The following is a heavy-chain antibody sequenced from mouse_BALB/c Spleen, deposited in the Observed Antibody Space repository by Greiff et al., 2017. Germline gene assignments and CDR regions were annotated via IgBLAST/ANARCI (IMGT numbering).Heavy chain of an antibody. Sequence: HVQLKESGPGLLAPSQSLPITCTVSGFSLTDYGVSWIRQPPGKGLEWLGVIWGGGSTYYNSALKSRLSISKDNYKSQVFLKMNSLQTDDTAMYDCAKQEDYGNNGFAYWGQGTLVTVSA. CDR1: GFSLTDYG. V-gene: IGHV2-6-5*01. D-gene: IGHD2-1*01. J-gene: IGHJ3*01. CDR3: AKQEDYGNNGFAY. CDR2: IWGGGST.